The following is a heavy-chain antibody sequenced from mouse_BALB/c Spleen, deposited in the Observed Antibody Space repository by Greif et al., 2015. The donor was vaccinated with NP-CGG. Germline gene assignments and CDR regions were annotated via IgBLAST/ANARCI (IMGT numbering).Heavy chain of an antibody. V-gene: IGHV5-4*02. J-gene: IGHJ2*01. CDR3: ARDPNFDY. CDR2: ISDGGSYT. Sequence: EVMLVESGGGLVKPGGSLKLSCAASGFTFSDYYMYWVRQTPEKRLEWVATISDGGSYTYYPDSVKGRFTISRDNAKNNLYLQMSSLKSEDTAMYYCARDPNFDYWGQGTTLTVSS. CDR1: GFTFSDYY.